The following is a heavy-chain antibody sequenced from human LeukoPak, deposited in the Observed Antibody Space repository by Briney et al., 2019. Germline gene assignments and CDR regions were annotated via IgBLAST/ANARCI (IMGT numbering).Heavy chain of an antibody. CDR1: GGSISSYY. D-gene: IGHD6-25*01. CDR3: ARLWGQGLLDY. Sequence: PSETLSLTCTVSGGSISSYYWSWIRQPPGKGLEWIGEINHSGSTNYNPSLKSRVTISVDTSKNQFSLKLSSVTAADTAVYYCARLWGQGLLDYWGQGTLVTVSS. CDR2: INHSGST. J-gene: IGHJ4*02. V-gene: IGHV4-34*01.